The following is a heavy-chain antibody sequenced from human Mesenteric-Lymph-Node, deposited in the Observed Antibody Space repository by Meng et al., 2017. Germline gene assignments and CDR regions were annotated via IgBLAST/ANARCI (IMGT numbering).Heavy chain of an antibody. CDR2: IYYSGST. D-gene: IGHD6-19*01. J-gene: IGHJ4*02. CDR3: ARATPYRSGWSIHHRFDY. V-gene: IGHV4-59*01. Sequence: SETLSLTCTVSGGSISSYYWSWIRQPPGKGLEWIGYIYYSGSTKYNPSLKSRVTISVDTSKNQFSLKLSSVTAADTAVYYCARATPYRSGWSIHHRFDYWGQGTLVTVS. CDR1: GGSISSYY.